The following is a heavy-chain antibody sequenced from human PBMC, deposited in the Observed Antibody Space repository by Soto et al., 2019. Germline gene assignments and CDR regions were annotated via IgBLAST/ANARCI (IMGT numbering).Heavy chain of an antibody. J-gene: IGHJ5*02. CDR1: GGSISSYY. D-gene: IGHD6-13*01. CDR3: ARGTSAGTLFIGFDP. Sequence: SETLSLTCTVSGGSISSYYWSWIRQPPGKGLEWIGSIYYSGSTYYNPSLKSRVTISVDTSKNQFSLKLSSVTAADTAVYYCARGTSAGTLFIGFDPWGQGTLVTVSS. CDR2: IYYSGST. V-gene: IGHV4-59*05.